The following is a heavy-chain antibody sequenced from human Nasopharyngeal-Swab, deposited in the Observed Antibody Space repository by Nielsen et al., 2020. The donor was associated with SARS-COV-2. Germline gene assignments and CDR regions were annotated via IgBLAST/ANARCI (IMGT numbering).Heavy chain of an antibody. CDR1: GGSFSGYY. CDR3: TYSSSWYFYGMDA. CDR2: INHSGST. Sequence: GSLRLSCAVYGGSFSGYYWSWIRQPPGKGLEWIGEINHSGSTNYNPSLKSRVTISVDTSKNQFSLKLSSVTAADTAVYYCTYSSSWYFYGMDAWGQGTTVTVSS. J-gene: IGHJ6*02. D-gene: IGHD6-13*01. V-gene: IGHV4-34*03.